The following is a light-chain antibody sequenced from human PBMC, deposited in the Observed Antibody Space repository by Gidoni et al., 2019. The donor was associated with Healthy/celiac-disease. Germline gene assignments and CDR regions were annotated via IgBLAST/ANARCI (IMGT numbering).Light chain of an antibody. J-gene: IGKJ3*01. CDR2: DAS. V-gene: IGKV3-11*01. Sequence: EIVLTQSPATLSLSPGARATLSCRARQSVNSYLAWYQQKPGQAPRLLIYDASNRATGIPARFSGSGSGTDFTLTISSLEPEDFAVYYCQQRSKWPPTFXPXTKVDIK. CDR1: QSVNSY. CDR3: QQRSKWPPT.